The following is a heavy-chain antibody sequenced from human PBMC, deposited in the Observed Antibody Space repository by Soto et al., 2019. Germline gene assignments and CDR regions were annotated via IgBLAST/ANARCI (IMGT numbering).Heavy chain of an antibody. D-gene: IGHD5-12*01. V-gene: IGHV3-53*01. Sequence: GGSLRLSCAASGFTVSSNYMSWVRQAPGKGLEWVSVIYSGGSTYYADSVKGRFTISRDNSKNTLYLQMNSLRAEDTAVYYCARERRDGYNLAYFDYWGQGTLVTV. J-gene: IGHJ4*02. CDR1: GFTVSSNY. CDR3: ARERRDGYNLAYFDY. CDR2: IYSGGST.